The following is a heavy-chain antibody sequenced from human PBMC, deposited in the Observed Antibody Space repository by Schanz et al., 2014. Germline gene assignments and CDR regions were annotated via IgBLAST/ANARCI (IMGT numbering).Heavy chain of an antibody. CDR1: GYTFTRSG. V-gene: IGHV1-24*01. J-gene: IGHJ6*02. CDR2: LDLEDGEI. D-gene: IGHD3-10*01. Sequence: QVQLVQSGGEVKTPGASVKVSCKASGYTFTRSGISWVRQAPGQGLEWMGGLDLEDGEIVYAEQLKGRVTMTEDTSTDTAYMELSSLRSQDTAVYYCATAEDASGSYGLPACGVWGQGTTVIVSS. CDR3: ATAEDASGSYGLPACGV.